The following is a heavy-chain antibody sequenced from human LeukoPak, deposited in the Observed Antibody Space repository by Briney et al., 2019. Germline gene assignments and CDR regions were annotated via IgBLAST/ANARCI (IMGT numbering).Heavy chain of an antibody. CDR1: GDSISSSSYY. V-gene: IGHV4-39*07. CDR2: INHSGRT. D-gene: IGHD3-3*01. Sequence: SETLSLTCTVSGDSISSSSYYWSWIRQPPWKGLEWIGEINHSGRTNYNPSLKSRVTISVDTSKNQFSLKLSSVTAADTAVYYCARRTIFGVVIMFYYMDVWGKGTTVTVSS. CDR3: ARRTIFGVVIMFYYMDV. J-gene: IGHJ6*03.